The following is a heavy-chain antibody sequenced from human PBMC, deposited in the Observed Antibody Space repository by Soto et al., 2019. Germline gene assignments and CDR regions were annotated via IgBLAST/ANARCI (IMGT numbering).Heavy chain of an antibody. J-gene: IGHJ4*02. CDR3: RRYQRSDRAIPFFDS. V-gene: IGHV3-48*03. CDR2: INSDGSTI. Sequence: GGSLRLSCAASGFTFSNYEMNWVRQAPGEGLEWISYINSDGSTIHYADSVKGRFTVSRDNAKDPLYLQMNSLRAEDTAVYYCRRYQRSDRAIPFFDSWGQGTRVTVCS. CDR1: GFTFSNYE. D-gene: IGHD2-2*02.